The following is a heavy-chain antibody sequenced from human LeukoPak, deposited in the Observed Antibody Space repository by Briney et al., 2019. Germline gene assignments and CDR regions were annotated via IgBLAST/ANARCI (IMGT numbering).Heavy chain of an antibody. CDR2: IYYSGST. D-gene: IGHD3-22*01. Sequence: SQTLSLTCTVSGGSISSGGYYWSWIRQHPGKGLEWIGYIYYSGSTNYNPSLKSRVTISVDTSKNQFSLKLSSVTAADTAVYYCAREVSDYYDSSGYAEYYYYGMDVWGQGTTVTVSS. J-gene: IGHJ6*02. V-gene: IGHV4-31*03. CDR3: AREVSDYYDSSGYAEYYYYGMDV. CDR1: GGSISSGGYY.